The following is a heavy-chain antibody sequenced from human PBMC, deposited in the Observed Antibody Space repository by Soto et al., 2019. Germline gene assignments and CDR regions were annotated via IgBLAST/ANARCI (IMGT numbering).Heavy chain of an antibody. CDR2: ISSSSSYI. D-gene: IGHD3-3*01. V-gene: IGHV3-21*01. Sequence: PGGSLRLSCAASGFTFSSYSMNWVRQAPGKGLEWVSSISSSSSYIYYADSVKGRFTISRDNAKNSLYLQMNSLRAEDTAVYCCARDRDTSYDFWSGYRGGDYYYGMDVWGQGTTVTVSS. J-gene: IGHJ6*02. CDR3: ARDRDTSYDFWSGYRGGDYYYGMDV. CDR1: GFTFSSYS.